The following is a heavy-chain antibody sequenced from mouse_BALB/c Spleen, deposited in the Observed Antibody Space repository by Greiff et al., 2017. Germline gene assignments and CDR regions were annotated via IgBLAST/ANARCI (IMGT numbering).Heavy chain of an antibody. D-gene: IGHD2-14*01. V-gene: IGHV5-6*01. J-gene: IGHJ3*01. CDR2: ISSGGSYT. CDR3: ARQRDRYGVAWFAY. CDR1: GFTFSSYG. Sequence: EVQVVESGGGLVKPGGSLKLSCAASGFTFSSYGMSWVRQTPDKRLEWVATISSGGSYTYYPDSVKGRFTISRDNAKNTLYLQMSSLKSEDTAMYYCARQRDRYGVAWFAYWGQGTLVTVSA.